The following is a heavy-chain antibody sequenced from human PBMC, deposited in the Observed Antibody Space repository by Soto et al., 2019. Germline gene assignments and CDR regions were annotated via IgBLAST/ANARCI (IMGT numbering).Heavy chain of an antibody. D-gene: IGHD3-3*01. J-gene: IGHJ6*02. V-gene: IGHV4-34*01. Sequence: SETLSLTCAVYCGSFSGYYWSWIRQPPGKGLEWIGEINHSGSTNYNPSLKRRVTISVDTSKNQFSLKLSSVTAADTAVYYCARGPRFLEWLFPSNYYYGMDVWGQGTTVTVSS. CDR3: ARGPRFLEWLFPSNYYYGMDV. CDR1: CGSFSGYY. CDR2: INHSGST.